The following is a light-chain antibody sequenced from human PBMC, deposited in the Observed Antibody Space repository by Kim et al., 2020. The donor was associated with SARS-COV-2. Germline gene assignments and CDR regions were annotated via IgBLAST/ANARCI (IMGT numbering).Light chain of an antibody. Sequence: VALGQTARVTCVGNNMGGKNVHWYQQKPGQAPVLVIYRDASRPSGIPERFSGSNSGNTATLTISGAQAGDEADYYCQVWDSSTGVFGTGTKVTVL. CDR3: QVWDSSTGV. CDR1: NMGGKN. CDR2: RDA. J-gene: IGLJ1*01. V-gene: IGLV3-9*01.